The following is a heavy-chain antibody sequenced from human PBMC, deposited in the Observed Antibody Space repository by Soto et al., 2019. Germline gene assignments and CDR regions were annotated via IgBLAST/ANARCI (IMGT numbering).Heavy chain of an antibody. CDR1: GFTFSSYA. CDR3: AKDQGDNYYDSSGYAFDI. Sequence: EVQLLESGGGLVQPGGSLRLSCAASGFTFSSYAMSWVRQAPGKGLEWVSAISGSGGSTYYADSVKGRFTISRDNSKNTLYLQMNRMRTEDTAVYYCAKDQGDNYYDSSGYAFDIWGQGTMVTVSS. V-gene: IGHV3-23*01. CDR2: ISGSGGST. J-gene: IGHJ3*02. D-gene: IGHD3-22*01.